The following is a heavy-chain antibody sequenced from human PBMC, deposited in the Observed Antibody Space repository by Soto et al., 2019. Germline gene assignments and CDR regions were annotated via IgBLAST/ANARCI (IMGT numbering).Heavy chain of an antibody. D-gene: IGHD2-2*01. J-gene: IGHJ3*02. Sequence: GESLKISCKGSGYSFTSYWIGWVRQMPGKGLGWMGIIYPGDSDTRYSPSFQGQVTTSADKSISTAYLQWSSLKASDTAMYYCARGRGPGYCSSTSCHHDAFDIWGQGTMVTVSS. V-gene: IGHV5-51*01. CDR3: ARGRGPGYCSSTSCHHDAFDI. CDR2: IYPGDSDT. CDR1: GYSFTSYW.